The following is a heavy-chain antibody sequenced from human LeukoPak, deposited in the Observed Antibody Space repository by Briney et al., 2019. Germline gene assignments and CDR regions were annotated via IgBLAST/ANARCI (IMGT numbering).Heavy chain of an antibody. D-gene: IGHD2-15*01. J-gene: IGHJ6*03. CDR2: ISGSGVST. Sequence: GGSLRLSCAASGFTFSSYALTWVRQAPGKGLEWVSGISGSGVSTYYADSVKGRFTISRDNSKNTLYLQMNSLRADDTAVYYCALRGGSGGSKGQVYYMDVWGKGTTVTVSS. CDR1: GFTFSSYA. CDR3: ALRGGSGGSKGQVYYMDV. V-gene: IGHV3-23*01.